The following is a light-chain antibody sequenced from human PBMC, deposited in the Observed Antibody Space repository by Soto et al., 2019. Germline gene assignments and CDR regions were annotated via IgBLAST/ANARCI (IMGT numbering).Light chain of an antibody. J-gene: IGKJ1*01. V-gene: IGKV1-5*03. Sequence: IQMTQSPSTLSASVGDRVTFTCRASQTISTWLAWYQQKPGEAPKLLIYKASTLEVGVPSRFSASGSGTEFTLAINTLQPADFAPYYCQQYNSYPWTFGQGTKV. CDR1: QTISTW. CDR2: KAS. CDR3: QQYNSYPWT.